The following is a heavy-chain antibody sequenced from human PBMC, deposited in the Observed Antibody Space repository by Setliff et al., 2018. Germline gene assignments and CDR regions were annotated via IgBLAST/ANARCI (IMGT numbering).Heavy chain of an antibody. CDR2: ISIRSDSI. Sequence: PGGSLRLSCADSGFTFSTSSMNWVRQAPGKGLEWVSYISIRSDSIHYADSVKGRFTISRDNAKNSLYLQMNSLRAEDTAVYYCARDVQGGGYPDYWGQGTLVTVSS. CDR3: ARDVQGGGYPDY. J-gene: IGHJ4*02. V-gene: IGHV3-48*01. D-gene: IGHD3-16*01. CDR1: GFTFSTSS.